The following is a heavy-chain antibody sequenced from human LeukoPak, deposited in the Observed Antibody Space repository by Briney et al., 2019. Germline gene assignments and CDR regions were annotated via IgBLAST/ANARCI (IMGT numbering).Heavy chain of an antibody. CDR3: ARDGDTSGYFHYLDS. V-gene: IGHV1-18*04. CDR1: GYTFTSYG. Sequence: ASVKVSCKAFGYTFTSYGINWVRQAPGQGLEWMGWINAKNGNTNYAQNLQGRVTMTTDTSTSTAYVELRSLRSDDTAVYFCARDGDTSGYFHYLDSWGQGTQVAVSS. D-gene: IGHD3-22*01. J-gene: IGHJ4*02. CDR2: INAKNGNT.